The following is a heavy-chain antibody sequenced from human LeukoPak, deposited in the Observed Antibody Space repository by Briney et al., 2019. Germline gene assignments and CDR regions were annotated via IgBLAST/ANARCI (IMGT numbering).Heavy chain of an antibody. CDR2: IYYSGST. V-gene: IGHV4-59*01. CDR3: ARDRGYSGYDYGLDY. D-gene: IGHD5-12*01. Sequence: PSETLSLTCTVSGGSISSYYWSWIRQPPGKGLEWIGYIYYSGSTNYNPSLKSRVTISVDTSKNQFSLKLSSVTAADTAVYYCARDRGYSGYDYGLDYWGQGTLVTVSS. J-gene: IGHJ4*02. CDR1: GGSISSYY.